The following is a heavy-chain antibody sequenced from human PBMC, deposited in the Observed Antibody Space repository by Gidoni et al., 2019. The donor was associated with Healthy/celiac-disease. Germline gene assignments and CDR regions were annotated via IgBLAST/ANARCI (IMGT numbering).Heavy chain of an antibody. CDR3: ARDTPMSKEFDP. J-gene: IGHJ5*02. V-gene: IGHV4-61*02. CDR2: IYTSGST. CDR1: GGSISSGSYY. Sequence: QVQLQESGPGLVKPSQTLSLTCTVAGGSISSGSYYWSWIRQPAGKGLEWIGRIYTSGSTNYNPSLKSRVTISVDTSKNQFSLKLSSVTAADTAVYYCARDTPMSKEFDPWGQGTLVTVSS. D-gene: IGHD5-18*01.